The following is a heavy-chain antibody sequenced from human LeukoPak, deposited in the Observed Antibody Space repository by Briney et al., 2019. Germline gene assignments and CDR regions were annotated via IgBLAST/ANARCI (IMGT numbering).Heavy chain of an antibody. CDR3: ATSSSVTHTRDP. CDR1: GYGFSDVY. Sequence: ASVKVSCKASGYGFSDVYFNWVRQAPGQGLGWMGWINPHSGATNYAQSFQGRVSMDASFDTAYIELSRLTSDDTAVYYCATSSSVTHTRDPWGQGTLVTDSS. CDR2: INPHSGAT. V-gene: IGHV1-2*02. J-gene: IGHJ5*02. D-gene: IGHD5/OR15-5a*01.